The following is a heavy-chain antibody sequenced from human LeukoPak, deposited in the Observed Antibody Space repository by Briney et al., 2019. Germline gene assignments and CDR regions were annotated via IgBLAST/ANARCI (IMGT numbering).Heavy chain of an antibody. CDR1: GFTLGSYA. J-gene: IGHJ4*02. Sequence: GGSLRLSCAASGFTLGSYAMSWVRQAPGKGLEWVSAISGSSGTTYYAVSVKGRFTISRDNSKNTLYLQMSSLRADDTALYYCARLVPATGIDSWGQGALVTVSS. V-gene: IGHV3-23*01. D-gene: IGHD2-2*01. CDR2: ISGSSGTT. CDR3: ARLVPATGIDS.